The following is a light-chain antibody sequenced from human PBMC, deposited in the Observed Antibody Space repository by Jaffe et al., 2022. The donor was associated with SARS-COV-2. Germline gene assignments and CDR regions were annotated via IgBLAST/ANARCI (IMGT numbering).Light chain of an antibody. CDR1: QTITTY. J-gene: IGKJ2*01. CDR3: QQSYSFPYT. V-gene: IGKV1-39*01. CDR2: FAD. Sequence: DIQMTQSPSSLSASIGDRVAITCRASQTITTYLNWYQQKPGEAPELLIYFADTLQTGVPSRFSGSGSGTDFTLTISSLQPEDFATYYCQQSYSFPYTFGQGTQLDIK.